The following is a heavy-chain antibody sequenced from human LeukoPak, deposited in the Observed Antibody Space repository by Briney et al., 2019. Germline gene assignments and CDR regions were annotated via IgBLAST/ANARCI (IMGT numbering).Heavy chain of an antibody. J-gene: IGHJ5*02. Sequence: GGSLRLSCAASGFTVSDNYMSWVRQAPGKGLEWVSVIYSGGTTYSADSVKGRFTISRDNSKNTLYLQMNSLRAEDTAVYYCARHDSWAGWFDPWGQGTLVTISS. CDR1: GFTVSDNY. CDR2: IYSGGTT. V-gene: IGHV3-53*01. CDR3: ARHDSWAGWFDP. D-gene: IGHD3-22*01.